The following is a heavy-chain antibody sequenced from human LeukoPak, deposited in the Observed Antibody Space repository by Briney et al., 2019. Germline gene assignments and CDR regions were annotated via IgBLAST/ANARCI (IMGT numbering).Heavy chain of an antibody. V-gene: IGHV3-9*01. CDR1: GFTFHDYA. J-gene: IGHJ4*02. Sequence: GGSLRLSCAASGFTFHDYAMHWVRQAPGKGLEWVSGISWNSGSIGYADSVKGRFTISRDNAKNSLYLQMNSLRAEDTALYYCAKVFYDSSGYYLDYWGQGTLVTVSS. CDR2: ISWNSGSI. D-gene: IGHD3-22*01. CDR3: AKVFYDSSGYYLDY.